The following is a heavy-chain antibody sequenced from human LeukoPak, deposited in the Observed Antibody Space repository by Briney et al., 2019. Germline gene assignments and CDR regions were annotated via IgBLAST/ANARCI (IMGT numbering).Heavy chain of an antibody. V-gene: IGHV1-18*01. Sequence: SVKVSCKASGYTFTSYGISWVRQAPGQGLEWMGWISAYNGNTNYAQKLQGRVTMTTDTSTSTAYMELRSLRSDDTAVYYCARVSPPHTLNLYYYDSSGYFRGPVTFDYWGQGTLVTVSS. CDR2: ISAYNGNT. CDR1: GYTFTSYG. D-gene: IGHD3-22*01. CDR3: ARVSPPHTLNLYYYDSSGYFRGPVTFDY. J-gene: IGHJ4*02.